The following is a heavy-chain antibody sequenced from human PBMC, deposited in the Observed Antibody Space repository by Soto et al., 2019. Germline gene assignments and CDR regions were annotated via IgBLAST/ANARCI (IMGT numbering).Heavy chain of an antibody. CDR1: GGSIRESGFY. D-gene: IGHD5-18*01. CDR2: IYYSGRT. CDR3: ARAYSYGYGLYFDY. J-gene: IGHJ4*02. Sequence: SETLSLTCTVSGGSIRESGFYWGWIRQPPGKGLEWIGSIYYSGRTYHNPSLKSRVTISADTSKNQFSLKLISVTAADAAVYYCARAYSYGYGLYFDYWRQGTLVTVSS. V-gene: IGHV4-39*07.